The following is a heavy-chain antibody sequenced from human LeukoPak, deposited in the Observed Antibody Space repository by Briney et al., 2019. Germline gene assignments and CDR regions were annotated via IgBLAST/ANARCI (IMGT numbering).Heavy chain of an antibody. V-gene: IGHV7-4-1*02. CDR1: GYTFTSYA. Sequence: ASVKVSCKASGYTFTSYAMNWVRQAPGQGLEWMGWINTNTGNPTYAQGFTGRFVFSLDTSVSTAYLQISSLKAEDTAVYYCGSTAPEAVLFDFDYWGQGTLVTVSS. CDR2: INTNTGNP. J-gene: IGHJ4*02. D-gene: IGHD6-19*01. CDR3: GSTAPEAVLFDFDY.